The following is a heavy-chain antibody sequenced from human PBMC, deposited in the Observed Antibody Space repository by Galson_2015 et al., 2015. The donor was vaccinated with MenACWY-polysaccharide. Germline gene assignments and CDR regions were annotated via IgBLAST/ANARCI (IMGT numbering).Heavy chain of an antibody. CDR2: ISAYNGNT. CDR1: GYTFTSYG. J-gene: IGHJ4*02. D-gene: IGHD6-19*01. Sequence: SVKVSCKASGYTFTSYGISWLRQAPGQGLEWMGWISAYNGNTNYAQKLQGRVTMTIDTSTSTAYMELRSLRSDDTAVYYCARAVGSSGSEYYFDYWGQGTLVTVSS. V-gene: IGHV1-18*01. CDR3: ARAVGSSGSEYYFDY.